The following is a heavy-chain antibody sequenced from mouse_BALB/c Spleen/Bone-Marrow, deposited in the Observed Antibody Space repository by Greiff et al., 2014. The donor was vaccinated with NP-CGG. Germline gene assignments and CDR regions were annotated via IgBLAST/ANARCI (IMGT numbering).Heavy chain of an antibody. V-gene: IGHV14-3*02. CDR2: IDPANGNT. CDR1: GFNIKDTY. Sequence: VQLKESGAELVKPGASVKLSCTASGFNIKDTYMHWVKQRPEQGLGWIGRIDPANGNTKYDPKFQGKATITADTSSNTAYLQLSSLTSEDTAVYYCATMITDWYFDVWGAGTTVTVSS. CDR3: ATMITDWYFDV. J-gene: IGHJ1*01. D-gene: IGHD2-4*01.